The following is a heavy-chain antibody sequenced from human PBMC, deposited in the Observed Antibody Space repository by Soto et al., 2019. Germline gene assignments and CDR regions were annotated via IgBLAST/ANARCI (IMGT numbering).Heavy chain of an antibody. Sequence: ASVKVSCKASGYTFTSYGISWVRQAPRQGLEWMGWISAYNGNTNYAQKLQGRVTMTTDTSTSTAYMELRSLRSDDTAVYYCARDWDYYDSSGYSYWGQGTLVTVSS. V-gene: IGHV1-18*04. CDR3: ARDWDYYDSSGYSY. CDR1: GYTFTSYG. J-gene: IGHJ4*02. CDR2: ISAYNGNT. D-gene: IGHD3-22*01.